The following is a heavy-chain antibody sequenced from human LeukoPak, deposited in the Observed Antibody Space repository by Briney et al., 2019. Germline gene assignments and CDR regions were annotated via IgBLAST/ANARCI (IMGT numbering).Heavy chain of an antibody. J-gene: IGHJ3*02. V-gene: IGHV4-61*02. CDR2: INTGGTT. Sequence: SETLSLTYTVPGDSISSGSYYWSWIRQPAGKGLEYIGRINTGGTTNYNPSLRSRVTISVDTSKNQFSLNLGSVSAADTAVYYCARTLLPAVKGAFDIWGQGTMVTVSS. D-gene: IGHD3-22*01. CDR3: ARTLLPAVKGAFDI. CDR1: GDSISSGSYY.